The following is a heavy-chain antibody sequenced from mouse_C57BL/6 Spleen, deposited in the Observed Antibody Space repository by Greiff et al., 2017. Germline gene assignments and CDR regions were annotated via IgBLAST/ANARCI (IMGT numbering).Heavy chain of an antibody. V-gene: IGHV5-4*01. D-gene: IGHD3-3*01. CDR1: GFTFSSYA. Sequence: EVNVVESGGGLVKPGGSLKLSCAASGFTFSSYAMSWVRQTPEKRLEWVATISDGGSYTYYPDNVKGRFTISRDNAKNNLYLQMSHLKSEDTAMYYCAREGTGDAMDYWGQGTSVTVSS. CDR2: ISDGGSYT. J-gene: IGHJ4*01. CDR3: AREGTGDAMDY.